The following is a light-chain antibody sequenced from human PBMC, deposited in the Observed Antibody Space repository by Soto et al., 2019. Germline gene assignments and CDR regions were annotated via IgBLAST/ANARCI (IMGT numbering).Light chain of an antibody. CDR3: AAWEDSLNGYV. V-gene: IGLV1-44*01. J-gene: IGLJ1*01. CDR1: SSNIGSYT. Sequence: QSVLIQPPSASGTPGQRVTVSCSGGSSNIGSYTVNWYHQLPGAAPKLLIYSNSQRPSGVPDRFSASKSGTSASLAIRGLQSEDEAEYYCAAWEDSLNGYVFGPGTKVTVL. CDR2: SNS.